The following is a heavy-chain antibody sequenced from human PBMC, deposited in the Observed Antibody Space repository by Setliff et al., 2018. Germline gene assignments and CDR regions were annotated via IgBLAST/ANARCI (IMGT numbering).Heavy chain of an antibody. V-gene: IGHV3-30*07. CDR1: GFNFRSYA. J-gene: IGHJ6*03. Sequence: SLRLSCVASGFNFRSYAMHWVRQAPGKGLEWVAGISPDGSKTDYADSVKGRFTVSRDNAKNTLYLQMNSLRDEDTAVYYCAKCGGDHCCPLNYYQYMDVWGKGTTVTVS. CDR3: AKCGGDHCCPLNYYQYMDV. CDR2: ISPDGSKT. D-gene: IGHD2-21*02.